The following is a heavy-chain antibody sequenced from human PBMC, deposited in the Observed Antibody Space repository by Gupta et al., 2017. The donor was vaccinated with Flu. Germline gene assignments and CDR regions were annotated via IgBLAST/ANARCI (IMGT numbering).Heavy chain of an antibody. Sequence: QVQLVQSGAEVKKPGASVKVSCKASEYIFTGYSMHWMRQAPGQGLEWMGRINPASGGTKYAQKFLGRVTMTSDTSISTAYMELSSLRSDDTAVYYCARGRVGATFSGFYMDVWGKGTTVVVSS. J-gene: IGHJ6*03. D-gene: IGHD1-26*01. V-gene: IGHV1-2*06. CDR1: EYIFTGYS. CDR2: INPASGGT. CDR3: ARGRVGATFSGFYMDV.